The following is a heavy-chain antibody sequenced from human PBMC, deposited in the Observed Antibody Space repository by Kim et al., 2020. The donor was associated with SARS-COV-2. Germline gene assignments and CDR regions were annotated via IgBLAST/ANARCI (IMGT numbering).Heavy chain of an antibody. D-gene: IGHD5-18*01. CDR3: ARQVRGYSYGTHFDY. V-gene: IGHV4-31*02. Sequence: SLKSRVTISVDTSKTQFSLKLSSVTAADTAVYYCARQVRGYSYGTHFDYWGQGTLVAVSS. J-gene: IGHJ4*02.